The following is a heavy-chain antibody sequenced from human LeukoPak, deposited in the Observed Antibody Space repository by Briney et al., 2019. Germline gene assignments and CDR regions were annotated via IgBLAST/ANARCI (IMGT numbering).Heavy chain of an antibody. CDR3: ASPLGYCSSTNCYGDY. V-gene: IGHV4-59*04. CDR2: IYYSGST. J-gene: IGHJ4*02. D-gene: IGHD2-2*01. Sequence: SETLSLTCTVSGGSISSYYWSWIRQPPGKRLEWIGHIYYSGSTYYNPSLKSRVTISVDTSKNQFSLKLSSVTAADTAVYYCASPLGYCSSTNCYGDYWGQGTLVTVSS. CDR1: GGSISSYY.